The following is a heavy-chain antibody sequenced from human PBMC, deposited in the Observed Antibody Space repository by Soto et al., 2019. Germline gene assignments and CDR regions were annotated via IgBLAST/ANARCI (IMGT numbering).Heavy chain of an antibody. D-gene: IGHD1-26*01. CDR3: GRGPGVGPAGRVGFDI. CDR2: INAGNGDT. Sequence: QVQLVQSGAEVKKPGASVKVACKASAYTFTNYAMHWARQAPGQRLEWMGWINAGNGDTKYSQKFQGRVSITRDTSASTGYMELSSLRSEDTAVYYCGRGPGVGPAGRVGFDIWGQGTMVTISS. J-gene: IGHJ3*02. CDR1: AYTFTNYA. V-gene: IGHV1-3*01.